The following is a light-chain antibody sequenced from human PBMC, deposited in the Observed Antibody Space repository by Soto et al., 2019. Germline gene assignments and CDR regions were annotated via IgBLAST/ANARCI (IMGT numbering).Light chain of an antibody. CDR1: SSDVGGYNY. Sequence: QSVLTQPASVSGSPGQSITISCTGTSSDVGGYNYVSWYQHHPGKAPKLMVYEVSDRPSGVSNRFSGSKSGNTASLTISGRQAEDEDDYYCNSYTGSSTLLFGGGTKLTVL. CDR2: EVS. CDR3: NSYTGSSTLL. V-gene: IGLV2-14*01. J-gene: IGLJ2*01.